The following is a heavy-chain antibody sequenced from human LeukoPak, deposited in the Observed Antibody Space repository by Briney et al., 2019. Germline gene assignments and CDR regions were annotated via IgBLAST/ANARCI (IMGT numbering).Heavy chain of an antibody. CDR1: GYSFTSYW. D-gene: IGHD5-18*01. CDR3: ARQGEYSYGQFDY. CDR2: IYPGDSDT. Sequence: GESLKIFCKGSGYSFTSYWIGWVRQMPGKGLEWMGIIYPGDSDTRYSPSFQGQVTVSADKSISTAYLQWSSLKASDTAMYYCARQGEYSYGQFDYWGQGTLVTVSS. J-gene: IGHJ4*02. V-gene: IGHV5-51*01.